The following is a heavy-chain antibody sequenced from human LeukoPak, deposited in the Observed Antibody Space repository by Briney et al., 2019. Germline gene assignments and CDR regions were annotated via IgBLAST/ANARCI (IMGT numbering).Heavy chain of an antibody. CDR3: ARLWGDRSRFDT. Sequence: GESLKISCQGSRYKFANFWIGWVRQTPGKGLEWMGIIYPGDSDIRYSPSFQGQVTISADTSINTAFLQSSLKASDTALYYCARLWGDRSRFDTWGQGTLVTVSP. V-gene: IGHV5-51*01. D-gene: IGHD3-16*01. CDR2: IYPGDSDI. CDR1: RYKFANFW. J-gene: IGHJ4*02.